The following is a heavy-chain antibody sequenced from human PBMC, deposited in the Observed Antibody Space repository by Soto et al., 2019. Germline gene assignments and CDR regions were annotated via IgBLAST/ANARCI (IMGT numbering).Heavy chain of an antibody. CDR3: AREHRNYPGLWDYYYYGMDV. Sequence: VSCKASGYTFTSYDINWVRQATGQGLEWMGWMNPNSGNTGYAQKFQGRVTMTRNTSISTAYMELSSLRSEDTAVYYCAREHRNYPGLWDYYYYGMDVWGQGTTVTVS. D-gene: IGHD1-7*01. CDR2: MNPNSGNT. J-gene: IGHJ6*02. CDR1: GYTFTSYD. V-gene: IGHV1-8*01.